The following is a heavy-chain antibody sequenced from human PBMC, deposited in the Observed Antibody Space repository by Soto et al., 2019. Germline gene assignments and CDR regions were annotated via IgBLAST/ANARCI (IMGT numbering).Heavy chain of an antibody. J-gene: IGHJ4*02. D-gene: IGHD1-26*01. CDR3: ARVPQTAIVGDACFDY. V-gene: IGHV1-69*02. Sequence: QVQLVQSGAEVKKPGSSVKVSCKASGGTFSSYIISWVRQAPGQGLEWLGRVIPILGIANYAQKFQGRVTITADKSTRTAYMELSSLRSEDTAVYYCARVPQTAIVGDACFDYWGQGTLVSVSS. CDR1: GGTFSSYI. CDR2: VIPILGIA.